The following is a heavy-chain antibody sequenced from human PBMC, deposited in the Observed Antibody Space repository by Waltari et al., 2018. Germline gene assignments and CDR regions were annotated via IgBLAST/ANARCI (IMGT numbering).Heavy chain of an antibody. D-gene: IGHD4-4*01. CDR1: GFPFSTYA. Sequence: QVHLVESGGGVVQRGGSLRLSCSGSGFPFSTYAIHWVRQAPGRGLEWMTFISSDGSDKFYADSVRGRFSISRDNSKNSVFLEADSLRPEDTAIYYCARTQYSFDFDCWGQGTLVTVSP. CDR2: ISSDGSDK. CDR3: ARTQYSFDFDC. J-gene: IGHJ4*02. V-gene: IGHV3-30*16.